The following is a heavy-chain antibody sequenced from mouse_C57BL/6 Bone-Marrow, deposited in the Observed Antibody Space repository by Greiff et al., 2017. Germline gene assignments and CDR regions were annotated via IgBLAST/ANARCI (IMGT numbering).Heavy chain of an antibody. V-gene: IGHV1-47*01. CDR2: FHPYNDDT. CDR1: GYTFTTYP. J-gene: IGHJ4*01. Sequence: VMLVESGAELVKPGASVKMSCKASGYTFTTYPIEWMKQNHGKSLEWIGNFHPYNDDTKYNEKFKGKATLTVEKSSSTVYLELSRLTSDDSAVYYCAILYYDYGYYAMDYWGQGTSVTVSS. D-gene: IGHD2-4*01. CDR3: AILYYDYGYYAMDY.